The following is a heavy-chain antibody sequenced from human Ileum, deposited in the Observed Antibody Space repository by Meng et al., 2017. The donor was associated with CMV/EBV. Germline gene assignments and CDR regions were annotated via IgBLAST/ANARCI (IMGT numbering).Heavy chain of an antibody. CDR1: GFPFNSYA. J-gene: IGHJ4*02. D-gene: IGHD2-2*01. Sequence: SGFPFNSYAMHWVRQAPGKGLEGVAVIWYDGSNKYYADSVKGRFTMSRDNSKNTVFLQMNNLRGDDTALYYCAKGGACSSPSCYIDYWGQGTLVTVSS. V-gene: IGHV3-33*06. CDR2: IWYDGSNK. CDR3: AKGGACSSPSCYIDY.